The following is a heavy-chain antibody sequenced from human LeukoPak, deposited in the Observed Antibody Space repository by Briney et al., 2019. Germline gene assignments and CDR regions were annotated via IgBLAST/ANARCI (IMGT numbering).Heavy chain of an antibody. J-gene: IGHJ6*03. CDR1: GFQFSAYG. CDR2: ISSTGTII. Sequence: AGGSLRLSCRASGFQFSAYGLNWVRQSPGKGLQWISYISSTGTIIYYGDSVEGRFTISRDNARNSLALQMHSLRAEDTAVYYCARDESDGYYYYMDVWGKGTTVTVSS. V-gene: IGHV3-48*04. CDR3: ARDESDGYYYYMDV. D-gene: IGHD2-21*01.